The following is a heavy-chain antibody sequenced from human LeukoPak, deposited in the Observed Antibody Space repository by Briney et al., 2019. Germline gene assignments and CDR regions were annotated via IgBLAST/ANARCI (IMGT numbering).Heavy chain of an antibody. CDR1: GFTFSSYA. V-gene: IGHV3-30-3*01. D-gene: IGHD6-19*01. CDR3: ARRDSSGWLY. Sequence: GMSLRLSCAASGFTFSSYAMHWVRQAPGKGLEWVAVISYDGSNKYYADSVKGRFTISRDNSKNTLYLQMNSLRAEDTAVYYCARRDSSGWLYWGQGTLVTVSS. CDR2: ISYDGSNK. J-gene: IGHJ4*02.